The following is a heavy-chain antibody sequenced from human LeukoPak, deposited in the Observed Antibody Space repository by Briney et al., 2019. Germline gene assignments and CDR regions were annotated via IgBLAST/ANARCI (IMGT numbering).Heavy chain of an antibody. D-gene: IGHD3-10*01. V-gene: IGHV1-69*05. J-gene: IGHJ4*02. CDR3: ARSPLWFGELLSAYYFDY. Sequence: VASVKVSCKASGGTFSSYAISWVRQAPGQGLEWMGGIIPIFGTANYAQEFQGRVTITRDTSASTAYMELSSLRSEDMAVYYCARSPLWFGELLSAYYFDYWGQGTLVTVSS. CDR2: IIPIFGTA. CDR1: GGTFSSYA.